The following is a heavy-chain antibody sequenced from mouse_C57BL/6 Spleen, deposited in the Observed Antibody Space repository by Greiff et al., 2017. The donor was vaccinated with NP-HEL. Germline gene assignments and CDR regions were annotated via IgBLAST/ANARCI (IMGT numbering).Heavy chain of an antibody. J-gene: IGHJ4*01. CDR2: INPNNGGT. CDR1: GYTFTDYN. Sequence: EVQLQQSGPELVKPGASVKMSCKASGYTFTDYNMHWVKQSHGKSLEWIGYINPNNGGTSYNQKFKGKATLTVNKSSSTAYMERRSLTSEDSAVYYCARSAYYGSSYDAMDYWGQGTSVTVSS. CDR3: ARSAYYGSSYDAMDY. D-gene: IGHD1-1*01. V-gene: IGHV1-22*01.